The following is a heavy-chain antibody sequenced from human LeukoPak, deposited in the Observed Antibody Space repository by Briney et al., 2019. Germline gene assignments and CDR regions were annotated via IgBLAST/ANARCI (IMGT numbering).Heavy chain of an antibody. Sequence: GASVKVSCKASGGTFSSYAISWVRQAPGQGLEWMGGIIPIFGTANYAQKFQGRVTITADKSTSTAYMELNSLRAEDTGVYYCARAVNFLFDYWGQGTRVTVSS. D-gene: IGHD2/OR15-2a*01. CDR2: IIPIFGTA. CDR1: GGTFSSYA. J-gene: IGHJ4*02. V-gene: IGHV1-69*06. CDR3: ARAVNFLFDY.